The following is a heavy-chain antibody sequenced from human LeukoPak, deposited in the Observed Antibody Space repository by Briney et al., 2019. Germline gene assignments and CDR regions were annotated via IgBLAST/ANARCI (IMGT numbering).Heavy chain of an antibody. CDR1: GGSFSGYY. D-gene: IGHD6-13*01. Sequence: SETLSLTCAVYGGSFSGYYWSCIRQPPGKGLEWIGEINHSGSTNYNPSLKSRVTISVDTSKNQFSLKLSSVTAADTAVHYCARGWDRSSWLVWGQGTLVTVSS. V-gene: IGHV4-34*01. J-gene: IGHJ4*02. CDR3: ARGWDRSSWLV. CDR2: INHSGST.